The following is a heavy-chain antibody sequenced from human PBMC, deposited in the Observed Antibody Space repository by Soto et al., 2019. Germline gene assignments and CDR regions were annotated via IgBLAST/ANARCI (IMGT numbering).Heavy chain of an antibody. Sequence: SETLSLTCAVSGGSISSGGYSWSWIRQPPGKGLEWIGYIYHSGSTYYNPSLKSRVTISVDRSKNQFSLKLSSVTAADTAVYYCARGFIETENWNQRGLFDYWGQGTLVTVSS. CDR2: IYHSGST. CDR1: GGSISSGGYS. V-gene: IGHV4-30-2*01. D-gene: IGHD1-1*01. J-gene: IGHJ4*02. CDR3: ARGFIETENWNQRGLFDY.